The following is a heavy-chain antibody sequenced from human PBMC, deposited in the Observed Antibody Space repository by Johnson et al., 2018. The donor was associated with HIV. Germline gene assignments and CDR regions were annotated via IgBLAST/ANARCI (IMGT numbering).Heavy chain of an antibody. J-gene: IGHJ3*02. D-gene: IGHD1-14*01. Sequence: QVQLVESGGGVVQPGRSLRLSCAASGFTFSSYGMHWVRQAPGKGLEWVAFIRYDGSNKYYADSVKGRFTISRDNSKNTLYLQMNSLRAEDTAVYYCAKDNPGVSHAFDIWGQGTMVTVSS. V-gene: IGHV3-30*02. CDR3: AKDNPGVSHAFDI. CDR2: IRYDGSNK. CDR1: GFTFSSYG.